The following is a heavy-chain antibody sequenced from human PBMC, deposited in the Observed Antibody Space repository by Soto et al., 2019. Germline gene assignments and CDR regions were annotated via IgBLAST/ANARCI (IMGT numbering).Heavy chain of an antibody. CDR2: IHYTGNI. J-gene: IGHJ5*02. CDR1: GASISSTSYY. Sequence: SETLSLTCSVSGASISSTSYYWGWIRQPPGKGLQWIASIHYTGNIDYSPSLKGRVSMSVDTSKNQLSLRLNSVTAADTAVYYSASHSHMLNTWFDPWGQGTPVTVSS. CDR3: ASHSHMLNTWFDP. D-gene: IGHD3-10*02. V-gene: IGHV4-39*01.